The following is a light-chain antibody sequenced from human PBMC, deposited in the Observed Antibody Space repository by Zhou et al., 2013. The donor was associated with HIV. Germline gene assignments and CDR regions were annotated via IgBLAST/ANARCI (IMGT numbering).Light chain of an antibody. Sequence: AIRMTQSPSSLSASTGDRVTITCRATQGVAKNLAWYQQKSGKAPKLLIYDACTLQSGVPSRFNGSGSETDFTLTITCLQSEDFATYYCQQYYGYPTFGQGTKVEMK. CDR1: QGVAKN. CDR2: DAC. V-gene: IGKV1-8*01. J-gene: IGKJ1*01. CDR3: QQYYGYPT.